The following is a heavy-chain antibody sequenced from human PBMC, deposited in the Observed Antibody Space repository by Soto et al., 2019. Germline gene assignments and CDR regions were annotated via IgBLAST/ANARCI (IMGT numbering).Heavy chain of an antibody. J-gene: IGHJ4*02. CDR3: AKPILSGGIAAAGFDY. Sequence: GGSLRLSCAASGFTFSSYAMSWVRQAPGKGLEWVSAISGSGGSTYYADSVKGRFTISRDNSKNTLYLQMNSLRAEDTAVYYCAKPILSGGIAAAGFDYWGQGTLVTVSS. CDR2: ISGSGGST. V-gene: IGHV3-23*01. CDR1: GFTFSSYA. D-gene: IGHD6-13*01.